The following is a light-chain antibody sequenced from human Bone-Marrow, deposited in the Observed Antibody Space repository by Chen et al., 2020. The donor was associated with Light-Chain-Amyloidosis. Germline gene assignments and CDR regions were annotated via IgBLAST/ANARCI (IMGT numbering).Light chain of an antibody. CDR2: DDS. J-gene: IGLJ3*02. Sequence: SYVLTQPSSVSVAPGQTATLACGGNNMGSTSVHWYQQTPGQAPLLVVYDDSDRPSGIPERLSGSSSGNTATLTMSRVEAADEADYYCQVWDRSSDRPVFGGGTKLTVL. CDR1: NMGSTS. CDR3: QVWDRSSDRPV. V-gene: IGLV3-21*02.